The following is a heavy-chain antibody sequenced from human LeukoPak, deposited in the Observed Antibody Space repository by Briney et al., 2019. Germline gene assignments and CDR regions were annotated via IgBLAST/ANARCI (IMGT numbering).Heavy chain of an antibody. V-gene: IGHV4-39*02. CDR1: GGSISSNSYY. D-gene: IGHD3-10*01. CDR2: LYYAGNT. CDR3: ARAARLRITLVRLIHAAFDM. J-gene: IGHJ3*02. Sequence: PSETLSPTCTVSGGSISSNSYYWGWIRQPPGKGLEWIGSLYYAGNTFLNPTLDSRVTITVDKSKNQFSLKLRSATAADTAVYYCARAARLRITLVRLIHAAFDMWGQGTMVTVSS.